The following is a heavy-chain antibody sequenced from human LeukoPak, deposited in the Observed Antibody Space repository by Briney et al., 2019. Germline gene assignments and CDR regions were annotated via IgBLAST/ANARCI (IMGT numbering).Heavy chain of an antibody. CDR2: ISWNSGSI. D-gene: IGHD3-10*01. J-gene: IGHJ4*02. Sequence: GGSLRLSCAASGFTFDDYAMHWVRQAPGKGLEWVSGISWNSGSIGYADSVKGRFTISRDDAKNSLYLQMNSLRAEDTALYYCAKDISYYGSGSDYWGQGTLVTVSS. V-gene: IGHV3-9*01. CDR1: GFTFDDYA. CDR3: AKDISYYGSGSDY.